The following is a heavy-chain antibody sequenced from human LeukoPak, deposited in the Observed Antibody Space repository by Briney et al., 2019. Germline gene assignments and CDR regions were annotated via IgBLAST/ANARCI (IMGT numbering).Heavy chain of an antibody. CDR2: IRSDGSDE. J-gene: IGHJ6*03. CDR3: AKRKYDDRSIYSRDV. Sequence: GGSLRLSCVASGFTFRNYDMHWVRQTPDRGLEWVAFIRSDGSDEEYADSVKGRFTISRDNSKNTLYLQMNNLGGEDRALYYCAKRKYDDRSIYSRDVSCKAST. D-gene: IGHD2-15*01. V-gene: IGHV3-30*02. CDR1: GFTFRNYD.